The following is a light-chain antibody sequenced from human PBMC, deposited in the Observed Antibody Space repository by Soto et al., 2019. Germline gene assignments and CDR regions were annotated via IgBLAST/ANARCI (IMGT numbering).Light chain of an antibody. CDR3: SSYTSSSTPYV. V-gene: IGLV2-14*01. CDR1: SSDVGGYNY. J-gene: IGLJ1*01. CDR2: DVV. Sequence: QSALTQPASVSGSPGQSITISCTGTSSDVGGYNYVSWYQQHPGKAPKLMIYDVVNRPSGVSNRFSGSKSGNTASLTISGLQAEDEADYYCSSYTSSSTPYVFGPGTKLTVL.